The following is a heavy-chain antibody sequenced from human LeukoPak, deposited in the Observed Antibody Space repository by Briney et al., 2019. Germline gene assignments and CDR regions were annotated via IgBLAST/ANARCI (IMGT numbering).Heavy chain of an antibody. J-gene: IGHJ3*01. V-gene: IGHV3-53*01. Sequence: GGSLRLSCAASGLTVSSNYMTWVRQAPGKGLEWVSVIYSGGSTYYADSVKGRFTISRDNSKNTLYLQMNSLRPEDTAIYYCARDIELSAWGLGTMVTVSS. CDR3: ARDIELSA. D-gene: IGHD3-16*02. CDR2: IYSGGST. CDR1: GLTVSSNY.